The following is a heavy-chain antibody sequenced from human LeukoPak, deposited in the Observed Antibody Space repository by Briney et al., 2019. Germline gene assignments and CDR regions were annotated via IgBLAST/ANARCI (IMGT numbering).Heavy chain of an antibody. Sequence: PSETLSLTCTVSGTFVSGFYWTWIRQPPGKGLVWIGFIYSTGTTSYNSSLQSRVTISVDTSKNQFSLKLKSVIAADTAIYYCAGRWRGTLDYWGRGILVAVSS. D-gene: IGHD5-24*01. CDR1: GTFVSGFY. CDR3: AGRWRGTLDY. V-gene: IGHV4-4*09. J-gene: IGHJ4*02. CDR2: IYSTGTT.